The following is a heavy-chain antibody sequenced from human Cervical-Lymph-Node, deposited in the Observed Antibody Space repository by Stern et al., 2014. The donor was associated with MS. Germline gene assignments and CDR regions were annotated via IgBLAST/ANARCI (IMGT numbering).Heavy chain of an antibody. D-gene: IGHD6-13*01. V-gene: IGHV5-51*03. J-gene: IGHJ6*02. CDR1: GYTFSNYW. Sequence: VQLVESGAEVKKPGESLRISCKGSGYTFSNYWIGWVRQMPGKGLEWIGSIFPGDSDARYSPSFQGQITISADKSSNTAFLQWNSLKASDTAMYYCARRKYSSSYYYYFGMDVWGQGTMVTVSS. CDR2: IFPGDSDA. CDR3: ARRKYSSSYYYYFGMDV.